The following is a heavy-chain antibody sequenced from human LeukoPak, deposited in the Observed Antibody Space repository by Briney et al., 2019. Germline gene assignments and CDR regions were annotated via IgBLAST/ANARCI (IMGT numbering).Heavy chain of an antibody. D-gene: IGHD2/OR15-2a*01. CDR2: ISNDGSEE. CDR1: GFTFNMHA. CDR3: AKARHCTTATCASAAFDA. Sequence: PGGALRLSCAASGFTFNMHAMHWVRQAPGKGLWWVAVISNDGSEEYYADSVRGRFPVSRDNFKNTVYLQMNSLRPEDTAVYYCAKARHCTTATCASAAFDAWGQGTMVTVSS. J-gene: IGHJ3*01. V-gene: IGHV3-30-3*01.